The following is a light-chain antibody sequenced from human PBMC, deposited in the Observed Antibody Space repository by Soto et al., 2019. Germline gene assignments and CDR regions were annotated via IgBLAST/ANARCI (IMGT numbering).Light chain of an antibody. CDR3: QQYNNWPPST. V-gene: IGKV3-15*01. CDR1: QSISSS. CDR2: RTS. Sequence: VIPHSPPTLSVSPRERATLSCRASQSISSSLAWYQQKPGQAPMLLMFRTSSRATGFPARFSGSGSGTEFNLTISILQSEDVAVYYCQQYNNWPPSTFGQGTQLEIK. J-gene: IGKJ5*01.